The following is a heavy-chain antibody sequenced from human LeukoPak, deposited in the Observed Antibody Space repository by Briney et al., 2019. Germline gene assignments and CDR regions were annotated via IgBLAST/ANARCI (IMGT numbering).Heavy chain of an antibody. V-gene: IGHV1-18*01. CDR3: ARDSYGGANEDVYWYFDL. J-gene: IGHJ2*01. CDR1: GYTFTSYG. D-gene: IGHD4/OR15-4a*01. CDR2: ISAYNGNT. Sequence: GASVKVSCKASGYTFTSYGISWVRQAPGQGLEWMGWISAYNGNTNYAQKLQGRVTMTTDTSTSTAYMELRSLRSDDTAVYYCARDSYGGANEDVYWYFDLWGRGTLVTVSS.